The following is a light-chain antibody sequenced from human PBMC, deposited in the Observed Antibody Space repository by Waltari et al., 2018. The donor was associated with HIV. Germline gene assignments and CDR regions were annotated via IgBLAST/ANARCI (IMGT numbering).Light chain of an antibody. J-gene: IGLJ1*01. Sequence: SFELTQPPSVSVSPGQTARITCSADALTKQYAYWYQQKPGQAPVLVIFKDTERPSGIPERFSGSSSGTTVTLTISGVQAEYEADYYCQSADNTGNYVFGTGTKVTV. V-gene: IGLV3-25*03. CDR1: ALTKQY. CDR2: KDT. CDR3: QSADNTGNYV.